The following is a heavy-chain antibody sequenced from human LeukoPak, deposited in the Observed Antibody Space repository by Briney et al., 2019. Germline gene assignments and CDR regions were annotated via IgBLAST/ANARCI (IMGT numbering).Heavy chain of an antibody. CDR1: GFTFGDYA. CDR3: TRDLDIVVVVAATKVYYYYGMDV. V-gene: IGHV3-49*04. J-gene: IGHJ6*02. Sequence: PGGSLRLSCTASGFTFGDYAMSWVRQAPGKGLEWVGFIRSKAYGGTTEYAASVKGRFTISRDDSKSIAYLQMNSLKTEGTAVYYCTRDLDIVVVVAATKVYYYYGMDVWGQGTTVTVSS. CDR2: IRSKAYGGTT. D-gene: IGHD2-15*01.